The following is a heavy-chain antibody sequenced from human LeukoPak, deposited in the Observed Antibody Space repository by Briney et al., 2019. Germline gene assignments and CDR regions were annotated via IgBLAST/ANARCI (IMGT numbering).Heavy chain of an antibody. Sequence: PGGSLRLSCAASGFSFSIYAMGWVRQAPGKGLEWVSAVSATGTTTYYADSVKGRFTISRDNSKNTLYLQMNSLRAEDTAVYYCAKSNYYYYYMDVWGKGTTVTVSS. J-gene: IGHJ6*03. CDR2: VSATGTTT. V-gene: IGHV3-23*01. CDR3: AKSNYYYYYMDV. CDR1: GFSFSIYA.